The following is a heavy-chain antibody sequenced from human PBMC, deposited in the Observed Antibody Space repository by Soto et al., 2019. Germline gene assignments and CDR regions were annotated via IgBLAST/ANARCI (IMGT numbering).Heavy chain of an antibody. CDR1: DSNSKTIG. D-gene: IGHD5-18*01. V-gene: IGHV3-74*01. CDR3: VKDTYTNTIKGMDV. CDR2: IRMDGSDT. J-gene: IGHJ6*02. Sequence: EVQLVESGGGLVQPGGPLSSPGLPFDSNSKTIGCHGFPNPPGRGWVWVSRIRMDGSDTIYADPGQGRFTTSGDNAKNMLYLQMDSLRAEDTAVYFCVKDTYTNTIKGMDVWGQGTSVTVSS.